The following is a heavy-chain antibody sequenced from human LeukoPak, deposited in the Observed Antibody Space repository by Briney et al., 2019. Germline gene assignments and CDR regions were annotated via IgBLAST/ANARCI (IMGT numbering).Heavy chain of an antibody. Sequence: GASVKVSCKASGGTFSSYAISWVRQAPGQGLEWMGRIIPIPGIANYAQKFQGRVTITADKSTSTAYMELSSLRSEDTAVYYCATDDYGDYRMIYYYGMDVWGQGTTVTVSS. J-gene: IGHJ6*02. V-gene: IGHV1-69*04. D-gene: IGHD4-17*01. CDR1: GGTFSSYA. CDR2: IIPIPGIA. CDR3: ATDDYGDYRMIYYYGMDV.